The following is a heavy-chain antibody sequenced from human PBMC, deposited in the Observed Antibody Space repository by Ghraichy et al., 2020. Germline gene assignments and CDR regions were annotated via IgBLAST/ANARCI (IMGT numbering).Heavy chain of an antibody. CDR3: AADSKVIAIPGYYYYYYGIDV. V-gene: IGHV1-58*01. Sequence: SVKVSCKASGFTFTSSAVTWVRRARGQRLEWIGWIIVGSGNPNYAQKFQERVSITRDMSTSTAYMKLSSLRSEDTAVYYCAADSKVIAIPGYYYYYYGIDVWGQGTTATVSS. J-gene: IGHJ6*02. D-gene: IGHD2-21*01. CDR2: IIVGSGNP. CDR1: GFTFTSSA.